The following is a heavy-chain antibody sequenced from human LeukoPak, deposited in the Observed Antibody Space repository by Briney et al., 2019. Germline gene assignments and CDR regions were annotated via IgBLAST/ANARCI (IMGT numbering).Heavy chain of an antibody. J-gene: IGHJ4*02. Sequence: ASVKVSCKTSGYTVSAFYMHWVRQAPGQGPEWRGWINPDSGGSEYGQKFQGRVTFTSDTSSTTIYMEVRSLKSDDTAVYYCARDMTGGIWARATSFDHWGQGTLVTVSS. V-gene: IGHV1-2*02. CDR2: INPDSGGS. CDR1: GYTVSAFY. D-gene: IGHD1-14*01. CDR3: ARDMTGGIWARATSFDH.